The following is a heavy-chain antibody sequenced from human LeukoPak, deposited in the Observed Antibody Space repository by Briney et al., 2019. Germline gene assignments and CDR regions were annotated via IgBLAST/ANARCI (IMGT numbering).Heavy chain of an antibody. CDR2: INTNTGNP. J-gene: IGHJ4*02. V-gene: IGHV7-4-1*02. CDR1: GYTFTSYY. Sequence: GASVKVSCKASGYTFTSYYMHWVRQAPGQGLEWMGWINTNTGNPTYAQGFTGRFVFSLDASVSTAYLQISSLKAEDTAVYYCARDTHVDTAMARLPTYWGQGTLVTVSS. CDR3: ARDTHVDTAMARLPTY. D-gene: IGHD5-18*01.